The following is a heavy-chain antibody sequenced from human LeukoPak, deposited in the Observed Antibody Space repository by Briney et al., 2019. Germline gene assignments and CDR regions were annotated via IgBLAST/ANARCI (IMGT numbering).Heavy chain of an antibody. CDR3: ARGLYSSGWYGDGAFDI. CDR1: GYTFTSYY. CDR2: INPNSGAT. J-gene: IGHJ3*02. V-gene: IGHV1-2*06. Sequence: ASVKVSCKASGYTFTSYYIHWVRQAPGQGLEWMGRINPNSGATNYTQKFQGRVTMTRATSISTAYMELSRLRSDDTAVYYCARGLYSSGWYGDGAFDIWGQGTMVTVSS. D-gene: IGHD6-19*01.